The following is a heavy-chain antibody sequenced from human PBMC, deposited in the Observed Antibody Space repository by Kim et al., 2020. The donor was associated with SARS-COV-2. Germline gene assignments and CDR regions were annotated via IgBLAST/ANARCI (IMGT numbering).Heavy chain of an antibody. CDR3: ARGFSGYSSGWRAFDI. V-gene: IGHV1-69*13. J-gene: IGHJ3*02. D-gene: IGHD6-19*01. CDR2: IIPIFGTA. CDR1: GGTFSSYA. Sequence: SVKVSCKASGGTFSSYAISWVRQAPGQGLEWMGGIIPIFGTANYAQKFQGRVTITADESTSTAYMELSSLRSEDTAVYYCARGFSGYSSGWRAFDIWGQGTMVTVSS.